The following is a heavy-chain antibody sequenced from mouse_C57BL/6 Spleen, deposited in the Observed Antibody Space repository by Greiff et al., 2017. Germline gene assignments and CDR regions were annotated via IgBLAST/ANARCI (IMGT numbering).Heavy chain of an antibody. Sequence: QVQLKQPGAELVMPGASVKLSCKASGYTFTSYWMHWVKQRPGQGLEWIGEIDPSDSYTNYNQKFKGKSTLTVDKSSSTAYMQLSSLTSEDSAGYYCARGGAQALAYWGQGTLVTVSA. CDR3: ARGGAQALAY. V-gene: IGHV1-69*01. CDR1: GYTFTSYW. J-gene: IGHJ3*01. CDR2: IDPSDSYT. D-gene: IGHD3-2*02.